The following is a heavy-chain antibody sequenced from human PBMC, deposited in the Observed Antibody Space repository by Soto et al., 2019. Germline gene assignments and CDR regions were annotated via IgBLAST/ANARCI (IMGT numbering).Heavy chain of an antibody. CDR3: ARGGQKNVYTSIGP. V-gene: IGHV1-2*02. D-gene: IGHD1-1*01. J-gene: IGHJ5*02. Sequence: ASVKVSCKSSGYAFTGYYIHWARQAPGQGLEWMGWINPNSGDTNYAQKFQGRVTMTRDTSFSTAYMELSSLRSDDTAVYYCARGGQKNVYTSIGPWGQGTLVTVSS. CDR1: GYAFTGYY. CDR2: INPNSGDT.